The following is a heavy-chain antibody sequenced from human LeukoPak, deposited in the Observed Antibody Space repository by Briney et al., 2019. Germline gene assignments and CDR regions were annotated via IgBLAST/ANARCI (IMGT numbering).Heavy chain of an antibody. CDR2: TYSGGTT. CDR1: GVTFSSYG. Sequence: AGGSLRLSCAASGVTFSSYGMHWVRQAPGKGLEWVSVTYSGGTTYYADSVKGRFTISRDNSKNTLHLQMNSLSAEDTAVYYCARSSRDVDTALVLDYWGQGTLVTVSS. CDR3: ARSSRDVDTALVLDY. V-gene: IGHV3-53*01. J-gene: IGHJ4*02. D-gene: IGHD5-18*01.